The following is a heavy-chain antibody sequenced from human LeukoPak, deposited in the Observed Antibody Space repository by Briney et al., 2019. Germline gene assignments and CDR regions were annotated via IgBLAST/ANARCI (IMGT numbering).Heavy chain of an antibody. D-gene: IGHD2-15*01. CDR3: AGCSGGSCYSRGKYGVDV. CDR2: ISTSGDLT. J-gene: IGHJ6*02. Sequence: GGSLRLSCATSGFTFSSYAMNWVRQAPGKGLECVSFISTSGDLTYYAASVKGRFTVSRDSSKNTLYLQMNSLRADDTAVYYCAGCSGGSCYSRGKYGVDVWGQGTTVIVSS. CDR1: GFTFSSYA. V-gene: IGHV3-23*01.